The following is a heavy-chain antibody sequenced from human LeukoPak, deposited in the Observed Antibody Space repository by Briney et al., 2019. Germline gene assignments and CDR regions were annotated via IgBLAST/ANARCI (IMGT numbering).Heavy chain of an antibody. CDR2: IGYYRSNN. J-gene: IGHJ4*02. Sequence: GGSLRLFCAASGFTFSSYGMHWVRQAPGKGLECLAFIGYYRSNNSYADSVKGRFITSRDNSKNTLYLQKISLRAEDTAVYYCAKDKKIRSGRSSGYWGQGTLVTVSS. CDR1: GFTFSSYG. D-gene: IGHD3-10*01. CDR3: AKDKKIRSGRSSGY. V-gene: IGHV3-30*02.